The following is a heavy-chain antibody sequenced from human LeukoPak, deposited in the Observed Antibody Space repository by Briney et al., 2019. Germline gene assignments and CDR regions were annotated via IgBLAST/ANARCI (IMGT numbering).Heavy chain of an antibody. V-gene: IGHV4-34*01. Sequence: SETLSLTCAVYGGSFSGDFWSWIRQSPGKGLEWIGEINHGGSTTYNPSLQSRVTMSVDTSKNQFSLKLSSVTAADTAVYYCARGVVAAPQTFDYWGQGALVTVSS. CDR3: ARGVVAAPQTFDY. D-gene: IGHD2-15*01. CDR2: INHGGST. J-gene: IGHJ4*02. CDR1: GGSFSGDF.